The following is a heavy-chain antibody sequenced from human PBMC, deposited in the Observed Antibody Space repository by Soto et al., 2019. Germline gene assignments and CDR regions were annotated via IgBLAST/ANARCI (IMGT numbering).Heavy chain of an antibody. V-gene: IGHV3-9*01. CDR3: AKGPVGGILPESSGYWFDY. CDR1: GFSFYDYG. D-gene: IGHD3-22*01. J-gene: IGHJ5*01. CDR2: ISWNSGRI. Sequence: EVQLVESGGGLVQPGRSLRLSCAASGFSFYDYGMHWVRQAPGKGLEWVSGISWNSGRIGYADSVKGRFTISRDNAKKSLYLQMNSLRAEDTALYYCAKGPVGGILPESSGYWFDYWGQGTLVTVSS.